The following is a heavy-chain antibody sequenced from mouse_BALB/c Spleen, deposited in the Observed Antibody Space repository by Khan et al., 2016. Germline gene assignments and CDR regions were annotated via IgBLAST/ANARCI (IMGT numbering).Heavy chain of an antibody. CDR1: GFTSSSYA. CDR3: TTKVYSFDC. Sequence: LVESGGVLLKPRGALILSCAASGFTSSSYAMSWVRQAPVKRPEWVASLSSGGSLFYPDILNGRFAISTENARHITYLQMSSLRAEDTDMYYGTTKVYSFDCWGHGTTLTVSS. V-gene: IGHV5-6-5*01. J-gene: IGHJ2*01. CDR2: LSSGGSL.